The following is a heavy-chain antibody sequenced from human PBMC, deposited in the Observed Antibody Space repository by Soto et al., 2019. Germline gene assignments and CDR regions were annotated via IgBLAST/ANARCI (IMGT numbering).Heavy chain of an antibody. J-gene: IGHJ4*02. D-gene: IGHD4-17*01. CDR3: AKSAPMDAGDKYYYDF. CDR2: IIPFFGTA. CDR1: GGTFSTFG. V-gene: IGHV1-69*01. Sequence: GXSVKLSCKAAGGTFSTFGISWVREAPVQGLEWMGGIIPFFGTARYSQKFEDRITITADESTNTVYMDLRSLTSEDTAIYYCAKSAPMDAGDKYYYDFWGQGALVTVPS.